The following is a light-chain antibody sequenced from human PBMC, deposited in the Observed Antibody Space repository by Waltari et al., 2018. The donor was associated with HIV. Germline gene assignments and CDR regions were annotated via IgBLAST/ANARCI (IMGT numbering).Light chain of an antibody. J-gene: IGLJ2*01. CDR2: EDN. CDR3: QSYDSSTVV. Sequence: NFMLTQPHSVSASPGKTVTISCTRSSGSIASNSVQWYQQRPGSAPTTVIYEDNQRPSGVPDRFSCSIDSSSNSASLTISGLKTEDEADYYCQSYDSSTVVFGGGTKLTVL. CDR1: SGSIASNS. V-gene: IGLV6-57*04.